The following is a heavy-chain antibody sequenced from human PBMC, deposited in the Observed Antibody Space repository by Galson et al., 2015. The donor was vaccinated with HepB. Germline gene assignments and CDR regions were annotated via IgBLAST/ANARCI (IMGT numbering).Heavy chain of an antibody. D-gene: IGHD6-13*01. Sequence: SLRLSCAASGFTFSSYAMHWVHQAPGKGLEYVSAISSNGGSTYYANSVKGRFTISRDNSKNTLYLQMGSLRAEDMAVYYCAREGDIAAAGRRSFDYWGQGTLVTVSS. CDR3: AREGDIAAAGRRSFDY. V-gene: IGHV3-64*01. CDR1: GFTFSSYA. CDR2: ISSNGGST. J-gene: IGHJ4*02.